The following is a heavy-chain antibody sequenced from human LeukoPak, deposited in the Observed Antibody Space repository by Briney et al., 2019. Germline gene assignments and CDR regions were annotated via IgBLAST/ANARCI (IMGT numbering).Heavy chain of an antibody. V-gene: IGHV3-23*01. CDR2: ISSVTYT. J-gene: IGHJ4*02. Sequence: GGSLRLSCVASGFTFSRFEMNWVRQAPGKGLEWISHISSVTYTAYADSVKGRFTISRDNSKNTVYLQINSLRDEDTAVYYCAKDHLPGIVVADRDYWGQGTLVTVSS. D-gene: IGHD6-19*01. CDR1: GFTFSRFE. CDR3: AKDHLPGIVVADRDY.